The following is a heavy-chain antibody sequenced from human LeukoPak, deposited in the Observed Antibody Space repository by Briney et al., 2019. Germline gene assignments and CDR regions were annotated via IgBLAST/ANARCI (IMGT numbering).Heavy chain of an antibody. V-gene: IGHV1-2*02. D-gene: IGHD6-25*01. CDR2: INPNSGGT. J-gene: IGHJ3*02. CDR1: GYTFTGYY. Sequence: ASVKVSCKASGYTFTGYYMHWVRQAPGQGLEWMGWINPNSGGTNYAQKFQGRVTMTRDTSISTAYMELSRLRSDDTAVYYCARDVAQRGNDAFDIWGQGTMVTVSS. CDR3: ARDVAQRGNDAFDI.